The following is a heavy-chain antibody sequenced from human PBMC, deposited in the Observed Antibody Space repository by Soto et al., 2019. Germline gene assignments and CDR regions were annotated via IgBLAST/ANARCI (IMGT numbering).Heavy chain of an antibody. CDR3: AREPYSSDSSGPSPHAFDI. V-gene: IGHV4-34*01. CDR2: INHSGST. Sequence: QVQLQQWGAGLLKPSETLSLTCAVYGGSFSGYYWSWIRQPPGKGLEWIGEINHSGSTNYNPSLKSRVTISVDTSKNQFSLKLSSVTAADTAVYYCAREPYSSDSSGPSPHAFDIWGQGTMVTVSS. D-gene: IGHD3-22*01. J-gene: IGHJ3*02. CDR1: GGSFSGYY.